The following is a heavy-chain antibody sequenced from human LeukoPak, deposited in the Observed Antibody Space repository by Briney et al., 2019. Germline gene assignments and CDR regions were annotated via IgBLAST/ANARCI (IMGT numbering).Heavy chain of an antibody. CDR2: FDPEDGET. J-gene: IGHJ4*02. CDR3: ATSYLYSSSWTDY. CDR1: GYTLTELS. V-gene: IGHV1-24*01. Sequence: ASVKVSCKVSGYTLTELSMHWVRQAPGKVLEWMGGFDPEDGETIYAQKFQGRVTMTEDTSTDTAYMELSSLRSEDTAVYYCATSYLYSSSWTDYWGQGTLVTVSS. D-gene: IGHD6-13*01.